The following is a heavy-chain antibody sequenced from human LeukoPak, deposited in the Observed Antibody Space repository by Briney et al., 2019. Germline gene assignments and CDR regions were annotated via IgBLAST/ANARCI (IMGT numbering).Heavy chain of an antibody. J-gene: IGHJ4*02. CDR2: ISSSGSTI. V-gene: IGHV3-48*03. Sequence: GGSLRLSCTASGFTFSSYEMNWVRQAPGKGLEGVSYISSSGSTIYYADSVKGRFIISRDNAKNSLYLQMNSLRAEDTAVYYCARGFYYGSGRYDYWGQGTLVTVSS. D-gene: IGHD3-10*01. CDR3: ARGFYYGSGRYDY. CDR1: GFTFSSYE.